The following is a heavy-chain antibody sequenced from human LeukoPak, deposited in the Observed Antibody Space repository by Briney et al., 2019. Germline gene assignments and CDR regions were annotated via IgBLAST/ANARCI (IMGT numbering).Heavy chain of an antibody. CDR1: GFTFSRHG. J-gene: IGHJ6*03. V-gene: IGHV3-7*01. D-gene: IGHD6-13*01. CDR3: ARVAAAQEYYYYYMDV. Sequence: PGGSLRLSCAASGFTFSRHGMHWVRQAPGKGLEWVANIKQDGSEKYYVDSVKGRFTISRDNAKNSLYLQMNSLRAEDTAVYYCARVAAAQEYYYYYMDVWGKGTTVTVSS. CDR2: IKQDGSEK.